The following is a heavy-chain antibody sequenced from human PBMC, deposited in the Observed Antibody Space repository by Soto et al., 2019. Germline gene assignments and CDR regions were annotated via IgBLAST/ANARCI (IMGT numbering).Heavy chain of an antibody. V-gene: IGHV3-33*01. Sequence: PGGSLRLSCAASGFTFSSYGMHWVRQAPGKGLEWVAVIWYDGSNKYYADSVKGRFTISRDNSKNTLYLQMNSLRAEDTAVYYCAAQGVAYYYGMDVWGQGTTVTVSS. CDR3: AAQGVAYYYGMDV. J-gene: IGHJ6*02. D-gene: IGHD3-3*01. CDR2: IWYDGSNK. CDR1: GFTFSSYG.